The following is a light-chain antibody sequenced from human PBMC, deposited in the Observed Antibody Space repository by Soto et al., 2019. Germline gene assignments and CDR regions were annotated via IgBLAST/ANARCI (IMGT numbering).Light chain of an antibody. Sequence: QSVLTQPASVSGSPGQSITISCTGTSGDVGGYNYVSWYQQYPGKVPKLVIYDVNNRPSGVSNRFSGSKSGNTASLTISGLQAEDEADYYCSSYTTSGTRVFGGGTKLTVL. CDR2: DVN. J-gene: IGLJ2*01. V-gene: IGLV2-14*01. CDR1: SGDVGGYNY. CDR3: SSYTTSGTRV.